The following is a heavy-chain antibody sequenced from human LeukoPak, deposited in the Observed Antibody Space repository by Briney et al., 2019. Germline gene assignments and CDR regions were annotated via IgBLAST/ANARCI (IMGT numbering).Heavy chain of an antibody. V-gene: IGHV4-59*01. CDR2: IYYTGTT. Sequence: SESLSLTCTVSGDSISGYYWGWIRQPPGKGLEWIGYIYYTGTTNYNPSLKSRVTISVDTSKNQFSLKLRSVTAADTAVYYCTKVGTGTVDYWGQGTLVTVSS. J-gene: IGHJ4*02. D-gene: IGHD1-1*01. CDR3: TKVGTGTVDY. CDR1: GDSISGYY.